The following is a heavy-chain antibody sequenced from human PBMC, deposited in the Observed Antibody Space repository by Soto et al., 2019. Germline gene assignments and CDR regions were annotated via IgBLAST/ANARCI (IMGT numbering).Heavy chain of an antibody. V-gene: IGHV3-64D*06. D-gene: IGHD3-9*01. CDR1: GFPFSNSV. Sequence: GGSLRLSCSASGFPFSNSVMHWVRQAPGRGLEDLSAISSNGVSTYYADSVKGRFTISRDNSKNKLYLQLSSLRPEDTTIYYCLTLDTTLTVGRYFGYLGQGSLVTVSS. CDR2: ISSNGVST. CDR3: LTLDTTLTVGRYFGY. J-gene: IGHJ4*02.